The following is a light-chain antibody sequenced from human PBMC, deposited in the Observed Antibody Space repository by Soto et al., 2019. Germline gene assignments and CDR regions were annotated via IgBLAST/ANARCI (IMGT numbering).Light chain of an antibody. CDR1: QSVGGD. CDR3: QQYNNWPPLT. Sequence: EIVLTQSPGTLSLSPGERATLSCRASQSVGGDLAWYQQKPGQAPRLLIYGASSRAPGIPDRFSGSGSGTEFTLTISSLQSEDSAVYYCQQYNNWPPLTFGGGTKVDIK. CDR2: GAS. V-gene: IGKV3-15*01. J-gene: IGKJ4*01.